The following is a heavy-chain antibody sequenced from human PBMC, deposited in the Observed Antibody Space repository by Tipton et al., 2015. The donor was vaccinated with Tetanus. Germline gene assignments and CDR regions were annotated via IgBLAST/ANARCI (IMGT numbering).Heavy chain of an antibody. Sequence: SLRLSCAGSGFNFGGFGMHWVRQAPGKGLEWVAVVSRDGNNIQYGDSVKGRFTISRDNSKNNVYLHMNSLGSEDAAVYYCARDLRNYYDSSGYSDYWGQGTLVTVSS. CDR1: GFNFGGFG. V-gene: IGHV3-30*03. D-gene: IGHD3-22*01. CDR2: VSRDGNNI. CDR3: ARDLRNYYDSSGYSDY. J-gene: IGHJ4*02.